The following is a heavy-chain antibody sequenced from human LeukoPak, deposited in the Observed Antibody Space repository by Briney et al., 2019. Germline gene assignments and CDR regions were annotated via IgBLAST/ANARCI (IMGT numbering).Heavy chain of an antibody. V-gene: IGHV6-1*01. CDR1: GDSVSSNGAA. CDR2: TYYRSKWFH. J-gene: IGHJ4*02. CDR3: ARAGYTSTFHFFDY. Sequence: SQTLSLTCAISGDSVSSNGAAWTWIRQSPSRGLEWLGRTYYRSKWFHDYALSVRSRLTINPDTSKNQFSLQLNSVTPEDTAVYYCARAGYTSTFHFFDYWGQGTLVTVSS. D-gene: IGHD6-19*01.